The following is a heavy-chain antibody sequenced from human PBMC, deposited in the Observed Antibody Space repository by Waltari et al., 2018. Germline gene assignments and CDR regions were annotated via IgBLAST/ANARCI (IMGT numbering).Heavy chain of an antibody. CDR2: INDSGTT. J-gene: IGHJ6*02. CDR1: GGSFWAYS. Sequence: QAQLQQWGAGLLKPSETLSLTCAVSGGSFWAYSYSCLRPCPGRGLEWIGDINDSGTTHYNPSLKSRVIMSVDMSKSQFSLKLTSVTAADTALYFCAREKPDYDFWRGHQRIRYFHYPVDVWGQGTTVTVSS. D-gene: IGHD3-3*01. CDR3: AREKPDYDFWRGHQRIRYFHYPVDV. V-gene: IGHV4-34*01.